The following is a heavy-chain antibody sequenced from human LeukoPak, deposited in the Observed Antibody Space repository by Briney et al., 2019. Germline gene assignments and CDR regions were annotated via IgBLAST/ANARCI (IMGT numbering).Heavy chain of an antibody. Sequence: PGGSLRLSCAASGFTFSTYWMHWVRQAPGEGLVWVSRIKSDGGTNYADSVKGRFTISRDNAKKTVSLQMNSLGPEDTGVYYCARAPSEIGGYYPEYFRHWGQGTLVTVSS. V-gene: IGHV3-74*01. J-gene: IGHJ1*01. CDR1: GFTFSTYW. D-gene: IGHD3-22*01. CDR3: ARAPSEIGGYYPEYFRH. CDR2: IKSDGGT.